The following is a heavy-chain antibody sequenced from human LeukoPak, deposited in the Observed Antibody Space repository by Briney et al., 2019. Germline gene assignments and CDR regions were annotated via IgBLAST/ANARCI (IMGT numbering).Heavy chain of an antibody. Sequence: GGSLRLSCAASGFTFSNSLMHWVRQVPGKGLVWVARIDTGGSTTHYADSVKGRFTISRDNAKNTLYLQMNSLRAEDTAVYYCARGRYYGMDVWGQGTTVTVSS. V-gene: IGHV3-74*01. CDR1: GFTFSNSL. CDR2: IDTGGSTT. J-gene: IGHJ6*02. CDR3: ARGRYYGMDV.